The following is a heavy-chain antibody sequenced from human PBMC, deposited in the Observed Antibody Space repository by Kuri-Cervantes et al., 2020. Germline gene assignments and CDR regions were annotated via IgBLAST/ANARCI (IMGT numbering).Heavy chain of an antibody. J-gene: IGHJ6*02. D-gene: IGHD3-10*01. V-gene: IGHV3-7*01. CDR3: ARLQKTMVRGERGRSSVYYYYYGMDV. CDR2: IKQDGSEK. CDR1: GFTFSSYW. Sequence: GGSLRLSCAASGFTFSSYWMSWVRQAPGKGLEWVANIKQDGSEKYYVDSVKGRFTISRDNAKNSLYLQMNSLRAEDTAVYYCARLQKTMVRGERGRSSVYYYYYGMDVWGQGPRSPSP.